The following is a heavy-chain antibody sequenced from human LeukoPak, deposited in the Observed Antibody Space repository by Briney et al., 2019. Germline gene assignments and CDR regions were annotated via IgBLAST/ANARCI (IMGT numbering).Heavy chain of an antibody. CDR3: ARHGWFGEFIINNWFDP. V-gene: IGHV3-53*01. J-gene: IGHJ5*02. CDR2: IYSGGST. D-gene: IGHD3-10*01. CDR1: GFTVSTNY. Sequence: GGSLRLSCAASGFTVSTNYMSWVRQAPGKGLEWVSVIYSGGSTYYADSVKGRFTISRDNSKNTLYLQMNSLRAEDTAVYYCARHGWFGEFIINNWFDPWGQGTLVTVSS.